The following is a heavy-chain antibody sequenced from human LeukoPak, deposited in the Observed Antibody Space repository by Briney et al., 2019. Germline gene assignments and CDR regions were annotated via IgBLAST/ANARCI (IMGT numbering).Heavy chain of an antibody. J-gene: IGHJ4*02. CDR2: ISAYNGST. CDR3: ARGQSGYEKFDY. Sequence: GASVKLSCKASGYTFTSYGISWVRQAPGQGLEWMGWISAYNGSTNYAQKLQGRVTMTTDKYTSTAYMELRSPRSDDTDLYYCARGQSGYEKFDYWGQGTLVTVSS. D-gene: IGHD5-12*01. V-gene: IGHV1-18*01. CDR1: GYTFTSYG.